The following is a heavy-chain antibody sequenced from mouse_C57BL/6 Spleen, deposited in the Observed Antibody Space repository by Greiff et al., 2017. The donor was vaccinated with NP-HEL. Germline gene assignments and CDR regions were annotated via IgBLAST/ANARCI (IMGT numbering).Heavy chain of an antibody. CDR1: GYTFTNYW. D-gene: IGHD1-1*01. CDR2: IYPGGGYT. Sequence: QVQLQQSGAELVRPGTSVKMSCKASGYTFTNYWIGWAKQRPGHGLEWIGDIYPGGGYTNYNEKFKGKATLTADKSSSTAYMQFSSLTSEDSAIYYCARWDYYGSSHEGFDYWGQGTTLTVSS. V-gene: IGHV1-63*01. CDR3: ARWDYYGSSHEGFDY. J-gene: IGHJ2*01.